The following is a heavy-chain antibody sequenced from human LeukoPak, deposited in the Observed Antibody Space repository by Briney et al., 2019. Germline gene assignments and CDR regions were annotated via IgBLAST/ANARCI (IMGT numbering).Heavy chain of an antibody. CDR1: GFTFSSYE. CDR2: ISSSGSTI. D-gene: IGHD3-10*01. J-gene: IGHJ3*02. V-gene: IGHV3-48*03. Sequence: GGSLRLSCAASGFTFSSYEMNWVRQAPGKGLEWVSYISSSGSTIYYADSVKGRFTISRDNSKNTLYLQMNSLRAEDTAAYYCAKGLWFGEFTDAFDIWGQGTMVTVSS. CDR3: AKGLWFGEFTDAFDI.